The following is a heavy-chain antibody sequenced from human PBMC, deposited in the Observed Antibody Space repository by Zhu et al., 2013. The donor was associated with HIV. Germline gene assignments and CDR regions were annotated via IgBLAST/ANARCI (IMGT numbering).Heavy chain of an antibody. D-gene: IGHD3-3*01. Sequence: QVQLVQSGAEVKKPGASVKVSCKASGYIFSSYNMHWVRQAPGQRPQWMGWINAGNGNTKYSQKFQGRVAITRDTSANTVYMDLSSLRSEDTAVYYCARERVIRQMSTIFLGTRTLQNYGMDVWGQGTTVTVSS. CDR2: INAGNGNT. V-gene: IGHV1-3*01. J-gene: IGHJ6*02. CDR1: GYIFSSYN. CDR3: ARERVIRQMSTIFLGTRTLQNYGMDV.